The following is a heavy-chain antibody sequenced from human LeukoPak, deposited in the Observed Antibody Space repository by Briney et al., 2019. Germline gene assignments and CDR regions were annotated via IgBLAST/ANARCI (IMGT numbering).Heavy chain of an antibody. CDR2: IWSDGTNK. V-gene: IGHV3-33*06. Sequence: GESLRLSCAASGFVFTHHGMHWVRQAPGKGLEWVAVIWSDGTNKFYSDSVKGRFAISRDNSNDMVYLQMNGLRVDDTAVYYCAKDIQRGFDYTNSPDSGGQGTLVIVSS. CDR3: AKDIQRGFDYTNSPDS. D-gene: IGHD4-11*01. J-gene: IGHJ4*02. CDR1: GFVFTHHG.